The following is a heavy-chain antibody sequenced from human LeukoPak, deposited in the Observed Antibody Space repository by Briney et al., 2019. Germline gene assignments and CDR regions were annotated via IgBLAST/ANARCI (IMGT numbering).Heavy chain of an antibody. J-gene: IGHJ4*02. Sequence: SVKVSCKASGGTFSSYAISWVRQAPGQGLEWMGRIIPIFGTANYAQKFQGRVTITTDESTSTAYMELSSLRSEDTAVYYCARGLPLGYCSSTSCYYAFGYWGQGTLVTVSS. V-gene: IGHV1-69*05. CDR2: IIPIFGTA. D-gene: IGHD2-2*01. CDR1: GGTFSSYA. CDR3: ARGLPLGYCSSTSCYYAFGY.